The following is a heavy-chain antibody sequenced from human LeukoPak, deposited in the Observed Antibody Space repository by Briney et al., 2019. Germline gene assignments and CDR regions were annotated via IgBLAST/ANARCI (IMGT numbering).Heavy chain of an antibody. J-gene: IGHJ4*02. Sequence: PGGSLRLSCAASGFTFSSYAMSWVRQAPGKGLEWVSAISGSGGSTYYAHSVKGRFTISRDNSKNTLYLQMNSLRAEDTAVYYCAKATGYSSGLKGFFFDYWGQGTLVTVSS. CDR3: AKATGYSSGLKGFFFDY. V-gene: IGHV3-23*01. CDR2: ISGSGGST. CDR1: GFTFSSYA. D-gene: IGHD6-19*01.